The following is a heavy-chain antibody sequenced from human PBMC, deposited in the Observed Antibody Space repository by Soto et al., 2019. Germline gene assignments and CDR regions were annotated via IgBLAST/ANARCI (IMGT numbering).Heavy chain of an antibody. CDR2: IYHSGST. CDR1: GGSMSSINW. V-gene: IGHV4-4*02. D-gene: IGHD6-13*01. Sequence: SXTLSLTCAVSGGSMSSINWWSWVRHPPGKGLEWIGEIYHSGSTNYNPSLKSRVTISVDKSKNQFSLKLSSVTAADTAMYYCARAAMGASSWPFDYWGQGTLVTVSS. CDR3: ARAAMGASSWPFDY. J-gene: IGHJ4*02.